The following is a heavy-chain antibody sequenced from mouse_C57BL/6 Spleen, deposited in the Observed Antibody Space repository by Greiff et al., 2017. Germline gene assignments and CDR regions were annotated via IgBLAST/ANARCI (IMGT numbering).Heavy chain of an antibody. J-gene: IGHJ1*03. CDR3: ARRGAGTTFDV. V-gene: IGHV1-80*01. CDR2: IYPGAGDT. D-gene: IGHD4-1*01. CDR1: GYAFSSYW. Sequence: QVQLQQSGAELVKPGASVKISCKASGYAFSSYWLNWVKQRPGKGLEWIGQIYPGAGDTNYNGKFKGKATLPAYKSSSTAYMQLSSLTSEDSAVYCCARRGAGTTFDVWGTGTTVTVSS.